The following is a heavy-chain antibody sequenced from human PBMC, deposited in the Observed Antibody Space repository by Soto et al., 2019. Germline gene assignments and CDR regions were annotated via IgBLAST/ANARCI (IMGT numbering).Heavy chain of an antibody. V-gene: IGHV1-46*01. CDR1: GYTFTSYY. CDR3: ARVPPKLTDYYYYGMDV. D-gene: IGHD2-15*01. J-gene: IGHJ6*02. CDR2: INPSGGST. Sequence: ASVKVSCKASGYTFTSYYMHWVRQAPGQGLEWMGRINPSGGSTNYAQKFQGRVIMTTDASTSTAYMELSSLRSEDTAVYYCARVPPKLTDYYYYGMDVWGQGTTVTVS.